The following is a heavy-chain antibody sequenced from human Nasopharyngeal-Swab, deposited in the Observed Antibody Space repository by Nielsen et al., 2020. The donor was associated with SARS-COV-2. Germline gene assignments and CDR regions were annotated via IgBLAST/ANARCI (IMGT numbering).Heavy chain of an antibody. Sequence: GESLKISCAASGFTFSSYAMSWVRQAPGKGLEWVSAISGSGGSTFYADSVKGRFTISRDNSRNTLHLQMNSLRAEDTALYYCIKHTFNEYGSDDYWGRGAPVTVSA. V-gene: IGHV3-23*01. D-gene: IGHD3-10*01. CDR1: GFTFSSYA. J-gene: IGHJ4*02. CDR2: ISGSGGST. CDR3: IKHTFNEYGSDDY.